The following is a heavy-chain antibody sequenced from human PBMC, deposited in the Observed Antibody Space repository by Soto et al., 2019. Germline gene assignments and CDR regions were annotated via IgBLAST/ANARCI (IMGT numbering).Heavy chain of an antibody. CDR2: IYYSGST. CDR3: ARVGVAQQHMW. V-gene: IGHV4-31*03. J-gene: IGHJ4*02. CDR1: GGSISSGGYY. D-gene: IGHD6-13*01. Sequence: SETLSLTCTVSGGSISSGGYYWSWIRQHPGKGLEWIGYIYYSGSTYYNPSLKSRVTISVDTSKNQFSLKLSSVTAADTAVYYCARVGVAQQHMWWGQGTLVTVSS.